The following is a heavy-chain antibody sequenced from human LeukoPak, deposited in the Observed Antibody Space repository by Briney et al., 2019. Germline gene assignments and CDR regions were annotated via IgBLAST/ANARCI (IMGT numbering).Heavy chain of an antibody. V-gene: IGHV1-8*03. CDR3: AKTGQDYYENAGFDY. Sequence: SSVKVSCKASGYTFTSYDINWVRQATGQGLEWMGWMNPNSGNTGYAHKFQGRVTITRNTSISTAYMELSSLRSEDTAVYYCAKTGQDYYENAGFDYWGQGTVATVSS. J-gene: IGHJ4*02. D-gene: IGHD3-22*01. CDR2: MNPNSGNT. CDR1: GYTFTSYD.